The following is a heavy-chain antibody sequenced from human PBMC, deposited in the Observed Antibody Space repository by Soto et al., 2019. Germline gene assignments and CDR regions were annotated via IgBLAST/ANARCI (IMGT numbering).Heavy chain of an antibody. CDR2: ISYDGSNK. CDR1: GFTFSSYG. Sequence: GGSLRLSCAASGFTFSSYGMHWVRQAPGKGLEWVAVISYDGSNKYYADSVKGRFTISSDNSKHTLYLQMNSLRAEDTAVYYCAKDLGYCSGGSCYPDAFDYWGQGTLVTVSS. D-gene: IGHD2-15*01. CDR3: AKDLGYCSGGSCYPDAFDY. J-gene: IGHJ4*02. V-gene: IGHV3-30*18.